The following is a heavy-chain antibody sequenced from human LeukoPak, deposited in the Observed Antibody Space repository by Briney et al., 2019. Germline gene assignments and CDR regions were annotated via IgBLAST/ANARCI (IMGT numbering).Heavy chain of an antibody. CDR2: ITSSSSYT. V-gene: IGHV3-21*04. CDR3: AKGFTGSWLDY. Sequence: PGASLRLSCEASGFTFTAYSMNWVRQAPGQGLEWVSSITSSSSYTYYADSVKGRFTISRDNSQNTLYLQMNSLRAEDTAVYYCAKGFTGSWLDYWGEGILVTVSS. D-gene: IGHD6-13*01. CDR1: GFTFTAYS. J-gene: IGHJ4*02.